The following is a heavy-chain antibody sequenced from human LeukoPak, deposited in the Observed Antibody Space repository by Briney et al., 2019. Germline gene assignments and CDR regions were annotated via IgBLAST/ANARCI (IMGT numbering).Heavy chain of an antibody. CDR1: GYTFTSYG. J-gene: IGHJ2*01. CDR3: ARSMYYYDSRYFDL. CDR2: ISAYNGNT. Sequence: GASVKVSCKASGYTFTSYGISWVRQAPGQGLEWMGWISAYNGNTNYAQKLQGRVTMTADTSTSTAYMELRSLRSDDTAVYYCARSMYYYDSRYFDLWGRGTLVTVSS. D-gene: IGHD3-22*01. V-gene: IGHV1-18*01.